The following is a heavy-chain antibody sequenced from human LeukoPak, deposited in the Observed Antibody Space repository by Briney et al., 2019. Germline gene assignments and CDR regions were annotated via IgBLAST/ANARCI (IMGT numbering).Heavy chain of an antibody. CDR3: AILVEMASRAKKKFDY. CDR2: IWYDGSNK. Sequence: GGSLRLSCAASGFTFSSYGMHWVRQAPGKGLEWVAVIWYDGSNKYYADSVKGRFTISRDNSKNTLYLQMNSLRAEDTAVYYCAILVEMASRAKKKFDYWGQGTLVTVSS. V-gene: IGHV3-33*01. D-gene: IGHD5-24*01. CDR1: GFTFSSYG. J-gene: IGHJ4*02.